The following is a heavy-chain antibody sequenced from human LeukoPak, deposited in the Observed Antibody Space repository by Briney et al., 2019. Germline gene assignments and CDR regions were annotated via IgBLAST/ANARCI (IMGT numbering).Heavy chain of an antibody. J-gene: IGHJ3*02. D-gene: IGHD3-22*01. CDR1: GGSISSYY. CDR2: VFYSGST. Sequence: PSETLPLTCTVSGGSISSYYWSWIRQPPGKGLEWIGYVFYSGSTNYNPSLKSRVTISVDTSKNQFSLKLSSVTAADTAVYYCARDVGSSGYNAFDIWGQGTVVTVSS. CDR3: ARDVGSSGYNAFDI. V-gene: IGHV4-59*01.